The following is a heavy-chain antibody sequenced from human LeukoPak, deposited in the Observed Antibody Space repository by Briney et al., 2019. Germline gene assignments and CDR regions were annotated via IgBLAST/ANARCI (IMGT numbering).Heavy chain of an antibody. Sequence: SQTLSLTCTVSGGSISSGSYYWSWIRQPPGKGLEWIGYIYYSGSTNYNPSLKSRVTISADTSKNQFSLKLSSVTAADTAVYYCGLSGNYGSVPRYYYGMDVWGQGTTVTVSS. CDR1: GGSISSGSYY. D-gene: IGHD3-10*01. V-gene: IGHV4-61*01. J-gene: IGHJ6*02. CDR3: GLSGNYGSVPRYYYGMDV. CDR2: IYYSGST.